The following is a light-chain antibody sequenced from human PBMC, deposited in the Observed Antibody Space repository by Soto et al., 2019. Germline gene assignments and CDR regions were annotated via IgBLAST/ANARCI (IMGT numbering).Light chain of an antibody. Sequence: EIVMTQSPATLSVSPGERATLSCRASQSVSSNLAWYQQKPGQAPRLLIYGASTRATGIPARFSGSGSGTEFTLPISSLQSEDFAAYYCQQYNNWPPFTFGQGTRLEIK. CDR3: QQYNNWPPFT. J-gene: IGKJ5*01. V-gene: IGKV3-15*01. CDR1: QSVSSN. CDR2: GAS.